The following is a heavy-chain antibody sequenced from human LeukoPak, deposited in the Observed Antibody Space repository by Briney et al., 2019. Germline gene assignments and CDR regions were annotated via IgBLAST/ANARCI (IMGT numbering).Heavy chain of an antibody. D-gene: IGHD3-10*01. CDR3: ARGRGRGSYMVRGVIISKIYFDY. CDR2: INHSGST. CDR1: GGSFSGYY. J-gene: IGHJ4*02. Sequence: SETLSLTCAVYGGSFSGYYWSWIRQPPGKGLEWIGEINHSGSTNYNPSLKSRATISVDTSKNQFSLKLSSVTAADTAVYYCARGRGRGSYMVRGVIISKIYFDYWGQGTLVTVSS. V-gene: IGHV4-34*01.